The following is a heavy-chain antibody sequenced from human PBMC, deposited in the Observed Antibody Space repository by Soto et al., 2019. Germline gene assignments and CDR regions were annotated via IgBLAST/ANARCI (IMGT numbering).Heavy chain of an antibody. J-gene: IGHJ4*02. V-gene: IGHV1-2*04. CDR2: INPKSGDT. CDR1: GYTFTDYF. CDR3: AREFGGSGTHFFDY. Sequence: ASVKVSCKASGYTFTDYFLHWLRQAPGRGLEWMGWINPKSGDTYYPQNFQGWVTMTRDTSSYTAYMEVIRLTSDDTAIYYCAREFGGSGTHFFDYWGLGSLVTVSS. D-gene: IGHD3-10*01.